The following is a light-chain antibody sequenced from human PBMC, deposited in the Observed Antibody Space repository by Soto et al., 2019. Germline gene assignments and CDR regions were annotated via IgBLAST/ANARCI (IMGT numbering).Light chain of an antibody. CDR1: QSVSSN. Sequence: EIVMTQSPATLSVSPRERATLSCRASQSVSSNLAWYQQKPGQAPRLLIYGASTRATGLPARFSGSGSGTEFTLTISSLQSEDFAVYYCQQYNNWPFTFGPGTKVDIK. V-gene: IGKV3-15*01. CDR2: GAS. CDR3: QQYNNWPFT. J-gene: IGKJ3*01.